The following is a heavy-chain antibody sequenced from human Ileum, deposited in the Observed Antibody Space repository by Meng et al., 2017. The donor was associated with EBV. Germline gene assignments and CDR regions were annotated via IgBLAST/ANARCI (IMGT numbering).Heavy chain of an antibody. D-gene: IGHD6-19*01. Sequence: QLQLQGAGPGLVKPSGTLSLTCTVSGGSISSSDYYWGWIRQPPGKGLEWIGSLYFSGSTYSNPSLESRVTISVDTSNNQFSLKLSSVTAADTAVYYCARRGYSSGWYAYDYWGQGTLVTVSS. CDR3: ARRGYSSGWYAYDY. J-gene: IGHJ4*02. V-gene: IGHV4-39*01. CDR1: GGSISSSDYY. CDR2: LYFSGST.